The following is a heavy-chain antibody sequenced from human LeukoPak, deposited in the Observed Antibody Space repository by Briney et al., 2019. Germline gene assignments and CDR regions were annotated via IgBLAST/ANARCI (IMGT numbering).Heavy chain of an antibody. CDR3: AKGSGYDSWYFDL. V-gene: IGHV3-30*18. Sequence: GGSLRLSCAASGFTFSSYGMHWVRQAPGKGLEWVAVISYDGSNKYYADSVKGRFTISRDNSKNTLYLQMNSLRAEDTAVYYCAKGSGYDSWYFDLWGRGTLVTVSS. CDR2: ISYDGSNK. D-gene: IGHD5-12*01. CDR1: GFTFSSYG. J-gene: IGHJ2*01.